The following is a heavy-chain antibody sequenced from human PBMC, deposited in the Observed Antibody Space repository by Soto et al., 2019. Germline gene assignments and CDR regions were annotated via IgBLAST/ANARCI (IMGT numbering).Heavy chain of an antibody. CDR1: GFTFNSYA. D-gene: IGHD3-3*01. CDR2: ISNDGSKT. Sequence: GGSLRLSCATSGFTFNSYALHWVRQAPGKGLEWVALISNDGSKTFYADSVKGRFTISRDTAKNTLFLQMNSLTTEDTAVYFCAKAGEIFALVIFAYLDFWGQGTLVTVSS. CDR3: AKAGEIFALVIFAYLDF. V-gene: IGHV3-30*18. J-gene: IGHJ4*02.